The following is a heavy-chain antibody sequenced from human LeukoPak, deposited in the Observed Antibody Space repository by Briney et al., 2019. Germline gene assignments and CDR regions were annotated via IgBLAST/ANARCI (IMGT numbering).Heavy chain of an antibody. V-gene: IGHV3-23*01. D-gene: IGHD3-22*01. J-gene: IGHJ4*02. Sequence: GGSLRLSCAASGFTVSSNYMSWVRQAPGKGLEWVSAISGSGGSTYYADSVKGRFTISRDNSKNTLYLQMNSLRAEDTAVYYCAKVISSGYQYYFDYWGQGTLVTVSS. CDR3: AKVISSGYQYYFDY. CDR1: GFTVSSNY. CDR2: ISGSGGST.